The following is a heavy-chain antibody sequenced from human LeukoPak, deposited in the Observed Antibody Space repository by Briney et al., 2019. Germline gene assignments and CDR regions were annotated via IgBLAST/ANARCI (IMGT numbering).Heavy chain of an antibody. D-gene: IGHD3-10*01. CDR3: ARAPSVRYWFDP. CDR1: GVSITNYY. V-gene: IGHV4-59*12. Sequence: SETLSLTCTVSGVSITNYYWNWIRQPPGKGLEWIGNIYYSGSANYNPSLKSRVTISLDTSKNQLSLKLSSVTAADTAVYYCARAPSVRYWFDPWGQGTLVTVSS. J-gene: IGHJ5*02. CDR2: IYYSGSA.